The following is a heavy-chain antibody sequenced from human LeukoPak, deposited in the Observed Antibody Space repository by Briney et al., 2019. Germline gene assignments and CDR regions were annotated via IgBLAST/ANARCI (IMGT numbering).Heavy chain of an antibody. CDR2: LDPEDGGA. J-gene: IGHJ3*02. D-gene: IGHD4-17*01. V-gene: IGHV1-24*01. CDR3: ATRNFGDYGAFDI. Sequence: ASVKVSCKVSGYTLSDLAMHWVQQAPGKGLEWMGGLDPEDGGAIYAQPLQGRVTMTEDTSSDTAYMVLSSLRSEDTAVYYCATRNFGDYGAFDIWGQGTMVTVSS. CDR1: GYTLSDLA.